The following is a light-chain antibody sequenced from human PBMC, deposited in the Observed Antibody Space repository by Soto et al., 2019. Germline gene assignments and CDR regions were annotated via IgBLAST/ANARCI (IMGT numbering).Light chain of an antibody. V-gene: IGKV3-11*01. CDR2: DAS. CDR1: QSVRSS. Sequence: EFVLTQSPATLSLSPGERATLSCRASQSVRSSLAWYQQKPGQAPRLLIYDASNRDTGIPARFSGSGSGTDFTLTISSLEPEDFAVYYCQQRSSWLLTFGGGTKVEIK. J-gene: IGKJ4*01. CDR3: QQRSSWLLT.